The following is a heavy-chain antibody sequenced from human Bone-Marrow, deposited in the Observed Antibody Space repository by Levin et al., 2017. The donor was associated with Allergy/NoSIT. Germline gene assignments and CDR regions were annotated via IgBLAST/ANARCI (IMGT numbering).Heavy chain of an antibody. CDR1: GFTFSNYA. V-gene: IGHV3-30*18. CDR2: ISLDGNTQ. Sequence: GGSLRLSCAVSGFTFSNYAMHWVRQAPGRGLEWVAFISLDGNTQYYADSVKGRFTVSRDNSNNTLHLQMNSLRVEDTTIYFCAKDAYTCSGGSCYFFDYWGQGGLVTVSS. CDR3: AKDAYTCSGGSCYFFDY. J-gene: IGHJ4*02. D-gene: IGHD2-15*01.